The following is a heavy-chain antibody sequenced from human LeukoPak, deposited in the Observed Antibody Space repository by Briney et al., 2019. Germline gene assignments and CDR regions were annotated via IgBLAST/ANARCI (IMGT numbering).Heavy chain of an antibody. CDR2: IKQDGSER. CDR1: GFTFSGFS. D-gene: IGHD3-3*01. J-gene: IGHJ4*02. Sequence: GGSLRLSCAASGFTFSGFSISWVRQSPTKGLEWVANIKQDGSERYYVDSVKGRFTISRDNAKNSLYLQMNSLRAEDTAVYYCARGNHYDFWSGYFFDYWGQGTLVTVSS. V-gene: IGHV3-7*01. CDR3: ARGNHYDFWSGYFFDY.